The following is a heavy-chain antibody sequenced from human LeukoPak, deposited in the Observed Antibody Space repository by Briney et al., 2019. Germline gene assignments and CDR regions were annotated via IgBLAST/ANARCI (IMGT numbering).Heavy chain of an antibody. CDR3: ARHADDYGGNGYYFDY. V-gene: IGHV4-59*08. CDR1: GGSISSYY. J-gene: IGHJ4*02. Sequence: PSETLSLTCTVSGGSISSYYWSWIRQPPGKGLEWIGYIYYSGSTNYNPSLKSRVTISVDTSKNQFSLKLSSVTAAHTAVYYCARHADDYGGNGYYFDYWGQGTLVTASS. CDR2: IYYSGST. D-gene: IGHD4-23*01.